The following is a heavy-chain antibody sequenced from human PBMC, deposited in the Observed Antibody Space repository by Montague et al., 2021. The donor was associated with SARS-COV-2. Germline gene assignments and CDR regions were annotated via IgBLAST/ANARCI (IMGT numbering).Heavy chain of an antibody. V-gene: IGHV4-4*07. J-gene: IGHJ6*02. CDR1: GGSISSYY. CDR3: ARVRYYGSGTSLGMDV. CDR2: IYSSGST. D-gene: IGHD3-10*01. Sequence: SETLSLTCTVSGGSISSYYWSWIRQPAGKGLEWIGRIYSSGSTNYNPSLKSRVTMLVDTSKNQFSLKLSSVTAADTAVYYCARVRYYGSGTSLGMDVWGQGTTVTVSS.